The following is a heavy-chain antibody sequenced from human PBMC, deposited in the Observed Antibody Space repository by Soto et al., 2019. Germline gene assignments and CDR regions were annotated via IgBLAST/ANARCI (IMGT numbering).Heavy chain of an antibody. CDR3: ARWLGGGSPALEIDYYFDY. CDR2: INPNSGGT. D-gene: IGHD2-15*01. Sequence: ASVKVSCKASGYTFTGYYMHWVRQAPGQGLEWMGWINPNSGGTNYAQKFQGWVTMTRDTSISTAYMELSRLRSDDTAVYYCARWLGGGSPALEIDYYFDYWGQGTLVTVSS. V-gene: IGHV1-2*04. J-gene: IGHJ4*02. CDR1: GYTFTGYY.